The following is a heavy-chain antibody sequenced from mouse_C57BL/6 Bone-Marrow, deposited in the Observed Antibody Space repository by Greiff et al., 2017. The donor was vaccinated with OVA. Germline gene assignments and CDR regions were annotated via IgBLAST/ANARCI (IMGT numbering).Heavy chain of an antibody. CDR3: ARYYGSSYPHAIDY. J-gene: IGHJ4*01. V-gene: IGHV5-9*01. CDR1: GFTFSSYT. CDR2: ISGGGGNT. Sequence: EVKLVESGGGLVKPGGSLKLSCAASGFTFSSYTMSWVRQTPEKRLEWVATISGGGGNTYYPDSVKGRFTISSDNAKNTLYLQMSSLRSEYTALYYCARYYGSSYPHAIDYWGQGTSVTVSS. D-gene: IGHD1-1*01.